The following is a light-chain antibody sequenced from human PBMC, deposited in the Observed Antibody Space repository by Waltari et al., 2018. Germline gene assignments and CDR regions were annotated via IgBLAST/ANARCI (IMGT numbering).Light chain of an antibody. V-gene: IGLV1-40*01. CDR1: GSNLGAGYD. CDR2: GRP. Sequence: QSVLTQPPSVSGAPGQRVTISCNGRGSNLGAGYDVHWYQQLPRAAPKLLIYGRPSRPLGVPARFFGSTSGTSASLAITGLQAEDEADYYCQSYDTSLSVVFGGGTKLTVL. CDR3: QSYDTSLSVV. J-gene: IGLJ3*02.